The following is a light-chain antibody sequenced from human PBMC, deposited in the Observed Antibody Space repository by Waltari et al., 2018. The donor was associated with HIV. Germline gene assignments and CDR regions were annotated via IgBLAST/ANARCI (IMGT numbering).Light chain of an antibody. Sequence: DIQMTQSPSSLSASVGDRVTITCRASQSISNSLNWYQKKPGTAPKLLVYAASTLQSRVPSRFSGSGSGTDFTLTISSLQPEDFATYYCQQSYSTLYTFGPGTKLEMK. J-gene: IGKJ2*01. CDR3: QQSYSTLYT. CDR2: AAS. CDR1: QSISNS. V-gene: IGKV1-39*01.